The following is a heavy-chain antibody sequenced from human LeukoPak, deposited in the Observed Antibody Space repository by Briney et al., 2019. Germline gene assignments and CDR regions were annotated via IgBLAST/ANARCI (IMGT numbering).Heavy chain of an antibody. CDR3: AKRPKYGNSWIDF. D-gene: IGHD6-13*01. CDR1: GFTVSSNY. Sequence: GGSLRLSCAASGFTVSSNYMNWVRQAPGKGLEWVAIIYSGDATYYADSVKDRFTISRDTFKNTLYLQIDSLRAEDTAVYYCAKRPKYGNSWIDFWGQGTLVTVSS. J-gene: IGHJ4*02. V-gene: IGHV3-66*01. CDR2: IYSGDAT.